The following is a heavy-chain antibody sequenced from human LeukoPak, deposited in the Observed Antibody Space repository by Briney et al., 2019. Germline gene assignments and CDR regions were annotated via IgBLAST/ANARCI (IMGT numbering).Heavy chain of an antibody. J-gene: IGHJ4*02. CDR3: AREADGDYLPDYFDY. CDR1: GFTFSSYW. Sequence: GGSLRLSCAASGFTFSSYWMSWVRQAPGKGLEGVANIKQDGSEKYYVDSVKGRFTISRDNAKNSLYLQMNSLRAEDTAVYYCAREADGDYLPDYFDYWGQGTLVTVSS. CDR2: IKQDGSEK. V-gene: IGHV3-7*03. D-gene: IGHD4-17*01.